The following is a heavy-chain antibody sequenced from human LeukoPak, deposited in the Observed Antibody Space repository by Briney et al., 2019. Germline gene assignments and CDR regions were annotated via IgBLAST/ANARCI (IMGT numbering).Heavy chain of an antibody. Sequence: SETLSLTCAVYGGSFSGYYWSWIRQPPGKGLEWIGEINHSGSTNYNPSLKSRVTISVDMSKNQFSLRLSSVTAADTAVYYCARTRYYYDSSGYYNAFDIWGQGTMVTVSS. CDR1: GGSFSGYY. CDR3: ARTRYYYDSSGYYNAFDI. V-gene: IGHV4-34*01. CDR2: INHSGST. D-gene: IGHD3-22*01. J-gene: IGHJ3*02.